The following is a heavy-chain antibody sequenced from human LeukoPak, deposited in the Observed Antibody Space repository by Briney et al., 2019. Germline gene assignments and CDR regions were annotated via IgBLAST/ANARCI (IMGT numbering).Heavy chain of an antibody. CDR1: GGSISGHY. D-gene: IGHD6-13*01. J-gene: IGHJ4*02. Sequence: SETLSLTCTVSGGSISGHYWSWMRQPPGKAPEWIGYVSYSGSSSYNPSLKGRVTISVDTSMNQFSLKLFSATAADTAVYYCARHARNSWHSDYWGQGAVVTVSS. CDR2: VSYSGSS. V-gene: IGHV4-59*08. CDR3: ARHARNSWHSDY.